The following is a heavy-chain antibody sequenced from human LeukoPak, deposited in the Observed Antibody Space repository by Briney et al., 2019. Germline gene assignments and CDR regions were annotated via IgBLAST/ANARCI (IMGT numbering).Heavy chain of an antibody. CDR1: GGTFSSYA. Sequence: ASVKVSCKASGGTFSSYAISWVRQAPGQGLEWMGGIIPIFGTANYAQKFQGRVTITADESTSTAYMELSSLRSEDTAVYYCAGLSKGDYDSSGPYWGYWGQGTLVTVSS. J-gene: IGHJ4*02. V-gene: IGHV1-69*13. CDR3: AGLSKGDYDSSGPYWGY. D-gene: IGHD3-22*01. CDR2: IIPIFGTA.